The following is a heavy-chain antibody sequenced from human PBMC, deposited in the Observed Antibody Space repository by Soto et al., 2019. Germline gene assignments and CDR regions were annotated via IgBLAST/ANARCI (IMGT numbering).Heavy chain of an antibody. J-gene: IGHJ4*02. CDR1: VFIFGTYT. V-gene: IGHV3-21*06. CDR3: ATARAQWLEGSRADY. CDR2: ISNSGTYV. Sequence: GWSLRLSCASSVFIFGTYTMNWVRQAPGKGLEWVSSISNSGTYVTYADTVKGRFTISGDNDKNSLFLQMNSLRADDTAVYYCATARAQWLEGSRADYWGQGTLVTVSS. D-gene: IGHD6-19*01.